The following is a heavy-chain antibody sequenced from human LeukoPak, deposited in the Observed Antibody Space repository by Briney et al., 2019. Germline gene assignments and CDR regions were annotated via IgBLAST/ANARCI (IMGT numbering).Heavy chain of an antibody. Sequence: ASGKVACKASGYTFTSYGISWVRQAPGQGLEWMGWISAYNGNTNYAQKLQGRVTMTTDTSTSTAYMELRSLRSDDTAVYYCARVLPMTTVTTGPLDYWGQGTLVTVSS. CDR1: GYTFTSYG. V-gene: IGHV1-18*01. D-gene: IGHD4-17*01. J-gene: IGHJ4*02. CDR3: ARVLPMTTVTTGPLDY. CDR2: ISAYNGNT.